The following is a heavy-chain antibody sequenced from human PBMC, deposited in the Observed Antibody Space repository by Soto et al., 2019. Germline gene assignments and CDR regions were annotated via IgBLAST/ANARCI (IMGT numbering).Heavy chain of an antibody. CDR3: AREGDEYSSSSRFDP. V-gene: IGHV4-59*01. Sequence: PSETLSLTCSVSGVSITGSYWSWIRQPPGRTLEWIGYVYHSGTTTYNPSLKSRVSISVDTSKNQFSLRLTSVIAEDTAVYYCAREGDEYSSSSRFDPWGQGTLVTVSS. CDR1: GVSITGSY. J-gene: IGHJ5*02. D-gene: IGHD6-6*01. CDR2: VYHSGTT.